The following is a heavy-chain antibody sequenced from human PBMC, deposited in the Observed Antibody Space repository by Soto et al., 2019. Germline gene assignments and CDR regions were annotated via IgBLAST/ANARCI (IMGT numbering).Heavy chain of an antibody. CDR1: GFTFSSYG. CDR3: XXXXXXXXXXXXFDY. CDR2: ISYDGSYK. V-gene: IGHV3-30*03. J-gene: IGHJ4*02. Sequence: QVQLVESGGGVVQPGRSLRLSCAASGFTFSSYGMHWVRQAPGKGLEWVAVISYDGSYKYYADSMKGRVTISRDNSKXXXXXXXXXXXXXXXXXXXXXXXXXXXXXXXXFDYWGQGTLVTVSS.